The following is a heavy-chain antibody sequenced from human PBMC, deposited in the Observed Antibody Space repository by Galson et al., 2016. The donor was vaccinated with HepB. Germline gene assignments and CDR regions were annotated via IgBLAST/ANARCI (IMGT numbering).Heavy chain of an antibody. Sequence: ETLSLTCAVSGYSISSGYRWGWIRQPPGKGLEWIANIYHDGDTYYDPSLKSRATASVDTSKNQFSLNLNSVTAADTAVYYCARSEGCNPRIPFDHWGQGILVTVSS. J-gene: IGHJ4*02. V-gene: IGHV4-38-2*01. CDR3: ARSEGCNPRIPFDH. D-gene: IGHD5-18*01. CDR1: GYSISSGYR. CDR2: IYHDGDT.